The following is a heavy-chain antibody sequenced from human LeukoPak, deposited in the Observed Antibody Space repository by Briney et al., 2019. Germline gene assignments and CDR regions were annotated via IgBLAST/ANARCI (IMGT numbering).Heavy chain of an antibody. J-gene: IGHJ4*02. Sequence: GGSLRLSCAASGFTFSSYSMNWVRQAPGKGLEWVSYISSSSSTIYYADSVKGRFTISRDNAKNSLYLQMNSLRAEDTAVYYCAREASAAYYYDSSGYYWEDYWGQGTLVTVSS. CDR3: AREASAAYYYDSSGYYWEDY. V-gene: IGHV3-48*01. CDR2: ISSSSSTI. D-gene: IGHD3-22*01. CDR1: GFTFSSYS.